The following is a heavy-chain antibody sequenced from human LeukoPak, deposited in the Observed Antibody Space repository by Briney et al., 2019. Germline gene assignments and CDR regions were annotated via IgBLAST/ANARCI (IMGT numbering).Heavy chain of an antibody. J-gene: IGHJ4*02. CDR3: ARGLAAAY. CDR1: GGSISSSY. Sequence: SETLSLTCTVSGGSISSSYWSWIRQPPGKGLKWIGYIYYSGRTNYNPSLKSRVTISVDASKNQFSLKLSSVTAADTAVYYCARGLAAAYWGQGTLVTVSS. CDR2: IYYSGRT. V-gene: IGHV4-59*01. D-gene: IGHD6-13*01.